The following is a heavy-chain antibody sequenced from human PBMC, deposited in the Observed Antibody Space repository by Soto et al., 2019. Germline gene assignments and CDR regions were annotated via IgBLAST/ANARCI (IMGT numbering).Heavy chain of an antibody. CDR3: AKEKDYDYVWGSYRYTSDY. J-gene: IGHJ4*02. V-gene: IGHV3-23*01. CDR2: ISGSGST. Sequence: GGSLRLSCAASGFTFSSYAMSWVRQAPGKGLEWVSAISGSGSTFYADSVKGRFTISRDNSKNTLYLQMNSLRAEDTAVYYCAKEKDYDYVWGSYRYTSDYWGQGTLVTVSS. CDR1: GFTFSSYA. D-gene: IGHD3-16*02.